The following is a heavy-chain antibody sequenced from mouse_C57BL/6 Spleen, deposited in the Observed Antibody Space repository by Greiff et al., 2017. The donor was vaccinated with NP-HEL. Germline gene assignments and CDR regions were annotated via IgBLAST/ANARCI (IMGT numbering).Heavy chain of an antibody. CDR3: ARTSDYYGSSYWYFDG. D-gene: IGHD1-1*01. J-gene: IGHJ1*03. Sequence: QVQLQQPGAELVMPGASVKLSCKASGYTFTSYWMHWVKQRPGQGLEWIGEIDPSDSYTNYNQKFKGKSTLTVDKSSSTAYMQLSSLTSEDSAVYYCARTSDYYGSSYWYFDGWGTGTTVTVSS. CDR2: IDPSDSYT. V-gene: IGHV1-69*01. CDR1: GYTFTSYW.